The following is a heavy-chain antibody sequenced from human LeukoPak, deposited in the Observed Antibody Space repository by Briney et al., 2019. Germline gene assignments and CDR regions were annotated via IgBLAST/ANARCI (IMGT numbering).Heavy chain of an antibody. V-gene: IGHV1-18*01. J-gene: IGHJ4*02. D-gene: IGHD2-2*02. Sequence: ASVKVSCKASGYTFTSYGISWVRQAPGQGLEWMGCISAYNGNTNYAQKLQGRVTMTTDTSTSTAYMELRSLRSDDTAVYYCARYCSSTSCYTGDYWGQGTLVTVSS. CDR3: ARYCSSTSCYTGDY. CDR1: GYTFTSYG. CDR2: ISAYNGNT.